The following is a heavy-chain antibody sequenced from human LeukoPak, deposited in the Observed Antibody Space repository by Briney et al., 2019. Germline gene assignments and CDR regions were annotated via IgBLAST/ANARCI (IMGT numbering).Heavy chain of an antibody. CDR1: GFTFTSYG. V-gene: IGHV3-30*18. CDR2: ISYDVSDK. D-gene: IGHD1-20*01. CDR3: AKDRGSGYNWNDVLDY. J-gene: IGHJ4*02. Sequence: PGRSLRLSCAASGFTFTSYGMHWVRQAPGKGLEWVAVISYDVSDKYYVDSVKGRFTISRDTSKNTLYLQMNSLGAEDTAVYYCAKDRGSGYNWNDVLDYWGQGTLVTVSS.